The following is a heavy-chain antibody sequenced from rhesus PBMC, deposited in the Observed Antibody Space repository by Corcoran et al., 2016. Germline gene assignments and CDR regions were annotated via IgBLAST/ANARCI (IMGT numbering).Heavy chain of an antibody. D-gene: IGHD4-29*01. CDR1: GVTFGDYG. V-gene: IGHV3-183*02. CDR2: ISSTGNTV. J-gene: IGHJ4*01. Sequence: EVQLVESGGGLVQPGGSLRLSCAASGVTFGDYGMHWVRLAPGKGLELVSSISSTGNTVYYADSVKGRFTVSRDNAKDSLSLQMSSLKAEDTAVYYCTNYGSSPRNYWGQGVLVTVSS. CDR3: TNYGSSPRNY.